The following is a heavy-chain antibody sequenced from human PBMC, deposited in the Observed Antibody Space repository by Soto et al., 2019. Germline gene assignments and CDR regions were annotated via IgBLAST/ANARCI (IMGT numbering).Heavy chain of an antibody. CDR3: VRDGTKTLRDWFDP. CDR1: GGCISGFY. D-gene: IGHD1-1*01. CDR2: IYATGTS. J-gene: IGHJ5*02. V-gene: IGHV4-4*07. Sequence: EILAGTSILSGGCISGFYWSWIRNSAGKGLEWIGRIYATGTSDYNPSLKSRVMMSVDTSKKQFSLNLRSVTAADTAVYYCVRDGTKTLRDWFDPWGQGISVTVSS.